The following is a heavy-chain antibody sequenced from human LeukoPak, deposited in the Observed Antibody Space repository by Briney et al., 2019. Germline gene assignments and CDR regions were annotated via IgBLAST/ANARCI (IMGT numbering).Heavy chain of an antibody. CDR3: TTDRYYDNSELQFQH. CDR2: IKREADGGTI. V-gene: IGHV3-15*01. J-gene: IGHJ1*01. D-gene: IGHD3-22*01. Sequence: PGGSLRLSCAASGFTLNNAWMSWVRQAPGEGLEWLGRIKREADGGTIDYAAPVKGRFTISRDDSRNTLYLQMGSLKIEDTAVYYCTTDRYYDNSELQFQHWGQGTLVTVSS. CDR1: GFTLNNAW.